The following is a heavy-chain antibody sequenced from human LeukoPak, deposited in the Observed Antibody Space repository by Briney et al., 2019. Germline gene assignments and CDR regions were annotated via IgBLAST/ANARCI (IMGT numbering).Heavy chain of an antibody. CDR1: GGSISSGSYY. CDR3: ATRRFTNWFDP. V-gene: IGHV4-61*02. Sequence: SETLSLTCTVSGGSISSGSYYWSWIRQPAGKGLEWIGRIYTSGSTNYNPSLKSRVTISVDTSKNQFSLKLSSVTAADTAVYYCATRRFTNWFDPWGPGTLVTVSS. D-gene: IGHD3-3*01. J-gene: IGHJ5*02. CDR2: IYTSGST.